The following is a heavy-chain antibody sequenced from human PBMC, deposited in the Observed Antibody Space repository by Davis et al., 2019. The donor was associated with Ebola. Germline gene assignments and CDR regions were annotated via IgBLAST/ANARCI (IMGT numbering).Heavy chain of an antibody. D-gene: IGHD6-19*01. CDR2: ISSSSSYI. CDR3: ARDSNIAVAGENDY. V-gene: IGHV3-21*01. Sequence: PGGSLRLSCAASGFTFSSYSMNWVRQAPGKGLEWVSSISSSSSYIYYADSVKGRFTISRDNAKNSLYLQMNSLRAEDTAVYYCARDSNIAVAGENDYWGQGTLVTVSS. CDR1: GFTFSSYS. J-gene: IGHJ4*02.